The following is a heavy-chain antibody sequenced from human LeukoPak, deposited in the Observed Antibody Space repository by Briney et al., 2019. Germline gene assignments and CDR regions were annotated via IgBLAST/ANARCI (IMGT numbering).Heavy chain of an antibody. V-gene: IGHV1-2*02. Sequence: ASVKVSCKVSGYTLTELSMHWVRQAPGQGLEWMGWINPNSGGTNYAQKFQGRVTMTRDTSISTAYMELSRLRSDDTAVYYCARRDTPMADDAFDIWGQGTMVTVSS. J-gene: IGHJ3*02. CDR3: ARRDTPMADDAFDI. CDR1: GYTLTELS. CDR2: INPNSGGT. D-gene: IGHD5-18*01.